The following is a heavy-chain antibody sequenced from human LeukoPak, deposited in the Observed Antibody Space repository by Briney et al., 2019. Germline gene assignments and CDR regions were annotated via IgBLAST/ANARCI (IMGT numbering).Heavy chain of an antibody. Sequence: GESLKISCKGSGYSFTSYWIGWVRQMPGKGLEWMGIIYPGDSDTRYSPSFQGQVTISADKSINTAYLQWTGLKASDTAMYYCARRTGSYEYFDYWGQGTLVTGSS. D-gene: IGHD1-26*01. CDR1: GYSFTSYW. CDR3: ARRTGSYEYFDY. V-gene: IGHV5-51*01. J-gene: IGHJ4*02. CDR2: IYPGDSDT.